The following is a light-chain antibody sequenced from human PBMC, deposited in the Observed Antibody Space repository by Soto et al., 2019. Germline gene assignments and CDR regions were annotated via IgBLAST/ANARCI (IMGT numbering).Light chain of an antibody. Sequence: SVLTQPPSVSGAPGQRVTISCTGSSSNIGAGHDVHWYQQLPGTAPKLLIYGNNNRPSGVPDRFSGSRSGTSASLAITGLQAEDEAVYFCQSYDSSLRVFGGGTKVTVL. CDR2: GNN. V-gene: IGLV1-40*01. CDR3: QSYDSSLRV. CDR1: SSNIGAGHD. J-gene: IGLJ2*01.